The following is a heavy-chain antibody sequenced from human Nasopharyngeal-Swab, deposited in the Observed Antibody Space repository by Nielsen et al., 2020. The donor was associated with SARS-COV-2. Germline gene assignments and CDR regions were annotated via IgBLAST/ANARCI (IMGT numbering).Heavy chain of an antibody. CDR1: GFTFGDYA. J-gene: IGHJ4*02. Sequence: GESLKISCTTSGFTFGDYAMSWFRQAPGMGLEWVAFIRSKAYGGTTEYAASVKGRFTISRDDSESIAYLQMNSLRTEDTAVYYCTRTFYSASGGYFDDYWGQGTLVTVSS. CDR2: IRSKAYGGTT. CDR3: TRTFYSASGGYFDDY. V-gene: IGHV3-49*03. D-gene: IGHD3-22*01.